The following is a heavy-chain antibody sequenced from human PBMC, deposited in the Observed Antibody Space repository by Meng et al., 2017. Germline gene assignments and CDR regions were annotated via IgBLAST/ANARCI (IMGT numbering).Heavy chain of an antibody. V-gene: IGHV4-34*01. J-gene: IGHJ2*01. D-gene: IGHD1-1*01. Sequence: QLQQWGAGLLKPSETLSLTCAVYGGSFSGYYWSWIRQPPGKGLEWIGEINHSGSTNYNPSLKSRVTISVDTSKNQFSLKLSSVTAADTAVYYCARGRSGTWPWYFDLWGRGTLVTVSS. CDR1: GGSFSGYY. CDR2: INHSGST. CDR3: ARGRSGTWPWYFDL.